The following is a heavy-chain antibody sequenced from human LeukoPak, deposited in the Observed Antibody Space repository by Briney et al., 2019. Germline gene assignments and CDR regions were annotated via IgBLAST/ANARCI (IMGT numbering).Heavy chain of an antibody. V-gene: IGHV4-34*01. CDR1: GGSFSDYY. J-gene: IGHJ1*01. Sequence: SSETLSLTCAVSGGSFSDYYWSWTRQPPGKGLEWIGEINHSGSTNYNPSLKSRVTISVDTSKNQSSLKLSSVTAADTAVYYCARARYCSGGSCYYNRPYNTKEYFQHWGQGTLVTVSS. CDR3: ARARYCSGGSCYYNRPYNTKEYFQH. D-gene: IGHD2-15*01. CDR2: INHSGST.